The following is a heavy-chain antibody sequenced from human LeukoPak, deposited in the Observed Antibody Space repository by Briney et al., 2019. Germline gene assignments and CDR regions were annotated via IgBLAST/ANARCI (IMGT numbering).Heavy chain of an antibody. V-gene: IGHV3-48*03. J-gene: IGHJ6*02. CDR2: ISSSGSTI. CDR1: GFTFSSYE. D-gene: IGHD4-17*01. CDR3: ARHDYGDYGTFYGMDV. Sequence: GGSLRLSCAASGFTFSSYEMNWVRQAPGKGLEWVSYISSSGSTIYYADSVKGRFTISRDNAKNSLYLQMNSLRAEDTAVYYCARHDYGDYGTFYGMDVWGQGTTVTVSS.